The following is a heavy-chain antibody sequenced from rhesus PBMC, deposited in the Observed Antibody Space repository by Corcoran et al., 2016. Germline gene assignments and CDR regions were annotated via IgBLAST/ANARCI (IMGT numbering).Heavy chain of an antibody. V-gene: IGHV3S5*01. D-gene: IGHD3-34*01. CDR2: ISNGGGST. J-gene: IGHJ4*01. CDR3: AKDFIWGDYSFDY. CDR1: GFTFSSYG. Sequence: EVQLVESGGGLVQPGGSLRLSCAASGFTFSSYGMSWVRQAPGKGLEWVSYISNGGGSTYYADSVKGRFTISRYNSNNTLSLQMNSLRAEDTAVYYCAKDFIWGDYSFDYWGQGVLVTVSS.